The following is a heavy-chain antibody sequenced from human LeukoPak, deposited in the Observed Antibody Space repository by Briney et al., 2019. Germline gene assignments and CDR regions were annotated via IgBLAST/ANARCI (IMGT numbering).Heavy chain of an antibody. J-gene: IGHJ4*02. CDR2: INPHSGDT. CDR3: ARGGTTIFGDY. V-gene: IGHV1-2*02. CDR1: GYTFTGYY. D-gene: IGHD3-3*01. Sequence: ASVKVSCKASGYTFTGYYIHWVRQAPGQGLEWMGWINPHSGDTNYVQKFQGRVTMTRDMSISTAYMELSGLRSDDTAVYYCARGGTTIFGDYWGQGTLVTVSS.